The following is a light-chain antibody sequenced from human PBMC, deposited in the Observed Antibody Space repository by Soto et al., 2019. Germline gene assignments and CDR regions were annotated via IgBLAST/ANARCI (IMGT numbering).Light chain of an antibody. V-gene: IGKV3-20*01. CDR2: GAS. J-gene: IGKJ1*01. CDR1: QSVSDRF. Sequence: IVLTQSPGTLSLSPGDRATLSCRASQSVSDRFLAWYQQQPGQAPRLLIHGASTRATGSPDRFSGTGSGTDFTLTISRLEPEDFGVYYWHQYGTSPPTFGQGTKVEI. CDR3: HQYGTSPPT.